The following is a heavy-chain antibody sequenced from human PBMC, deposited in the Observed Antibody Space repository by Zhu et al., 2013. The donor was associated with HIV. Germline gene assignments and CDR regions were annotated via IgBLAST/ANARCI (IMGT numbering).Heavy chain of an antibody. CDR1: GGAINSGGHY. J-gene: IGHJ4*02. CDR2: IYQTGTT. CDR3: AREDELYNAAGTKDHFDC. D-gene: IGHD1-7*01. V-gene: IGHV4-30-4*01. Sequence: QVQLQESGPGLVKPSQTLSLTCTVSGGAINSGGHYWSWIRQHPGKGLEWIGYIYQTGTTYYNPSLQSRVTMSVDTSKNLFSLSLKSVTAADTALYFCAREDELYNAAGTKDHFDCWGQGTLVTVSS.